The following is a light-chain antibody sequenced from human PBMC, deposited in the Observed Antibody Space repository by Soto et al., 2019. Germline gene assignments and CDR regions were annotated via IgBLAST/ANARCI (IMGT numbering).Light chain of an antibody. J-gene: IGLJ1*01. Sequence: QSALTQPASVSGSPGQSIAISCTGTSSDVGGYKYVSWYQQYPGKAPKLMIYDVSNRPSGVSDRFSDSKSGNTASLTISGLQSEDEADYYCSSYTSSSSYVFGTGTKVTVL. V-gene: IGLV2-14*01. CDR1: SSDVGGYKY. CDR3: SSYTSSSSYV. CDR2: DVS.